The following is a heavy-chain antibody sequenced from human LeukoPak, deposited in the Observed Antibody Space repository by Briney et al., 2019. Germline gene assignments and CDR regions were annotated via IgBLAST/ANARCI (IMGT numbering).Heavy chain of an antibody. J-gene: IGHJ4*02. CDR1: GGTFSSYA. V-gene: IGHV1-69*04. CDR3: ARAMVTTGYYFDY. D-gene: IGHD4-17*01. CDR2: IIPILGIA. Sequence: SVKVSCKASGGTFSSYAISWVRQAPGQGLEWMGRIIPILGIANYAQKFQGRVTITAHKSTSTAYMELSSLRSEDTAVYYCARAMVTTGYYFDYWGQGTLVTVSS.